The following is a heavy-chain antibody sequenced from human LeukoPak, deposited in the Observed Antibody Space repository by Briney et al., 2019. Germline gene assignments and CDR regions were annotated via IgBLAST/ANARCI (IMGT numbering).Heavy chain of an antibody. CDR2: IYHSGST. CDR1: GGSISSGGYS. CDR3: ARGPDYYYFDY. D-gene: IGHD4/OR15-4a*01. J-gene: IGHJ4*02. Sequence: PSETLSLTCAVSGGSISSGGYSWSWIRQPPGKGLEWIGYIYHSGSTYYNPSLKSRVTISVDRSKNQFSLKLSSVTAADTAVYYCARGPDYYYFDYWGQGTLVTVSS. V-gene: IGHV4-30-2*01.